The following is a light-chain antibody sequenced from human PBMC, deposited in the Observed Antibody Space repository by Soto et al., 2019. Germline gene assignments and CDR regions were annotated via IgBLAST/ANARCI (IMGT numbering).Light chain of an antibody. CDR2: DAS. CDR1: QFVASNS. Sequence: EVVLTQSPVTVSLSPGERATLSCRASQFVASNSLAWYQQKPGQAPRVVIYDASNRATGIPDRFSGSGSGTDFTLTISRLEPEDFAVYYCQQYGSSPRTLGQWPTVDSK. V-gene: IGKV3-20*01. CDR3: QQYGSSPRT. J-gene: IGKJ2*01.